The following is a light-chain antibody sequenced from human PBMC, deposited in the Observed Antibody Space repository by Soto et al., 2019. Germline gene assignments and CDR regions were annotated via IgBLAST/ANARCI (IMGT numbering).Light chain of an antibody. Sequence: EIVLTQSPATLSLSPGERATLSCRASQSISTYLAWYQQKPGRAPRLLIYDASNRAAGIPARFGGSGSGTDFTLTISSLEPEDFAVYYCHQRSTWPFTFGPGTKGDI. CDR2: DAS. V-gene: IGKV3-11*01. CDR3: HQRSTWPFT. J-gene: IGKJ3*01. CDR1: QSISTY.